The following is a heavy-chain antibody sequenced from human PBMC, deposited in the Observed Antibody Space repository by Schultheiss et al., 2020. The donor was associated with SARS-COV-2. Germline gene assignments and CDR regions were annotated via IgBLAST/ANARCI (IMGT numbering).Heavy chain of an antibody. CDR2: LSYDGSNK. CDR3: AKRHSGSGSYYNPLDY. CDR1: GFTFSGYA. D-gene: IGHD3-10*01. Sequence: GGSLRLSCAASGFTFSGYAMHWVRQAPGKGLEWVAVLSYDGSNKYYADSVKARFTISRDNSKNTLYLQMNSLRADDTAVYYCAKRHSGSGSYYNPLDYWGQGTLVTVSS. J-gene: IGHJ4*02. V-gene: IGHV3-30*18.